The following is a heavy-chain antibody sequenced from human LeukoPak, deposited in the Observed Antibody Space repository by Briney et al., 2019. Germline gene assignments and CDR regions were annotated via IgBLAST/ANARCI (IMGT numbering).Heavy chain of an antibody. J-gene: IGHJ3*02. CDR1: GFTFKNSA. V-gene: IGHV3-23*01. CDR2: ISGSRDNS. CDR3: AREWKFDI. Sequence: GGSLRLSCAASGFTFKNSAMSWVRQAPGRGLEWVSTISGSRDNSYYADSVKGRFTISRDNSKNTLYLQMNSLRAEDTAIYYCAREWKFDIWGQGTMVTVSS. D-gene: IGHD1-1*01.